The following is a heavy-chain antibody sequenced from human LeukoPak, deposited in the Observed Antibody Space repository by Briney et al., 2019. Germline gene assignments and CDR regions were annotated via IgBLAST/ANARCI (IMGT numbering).Heavy chain of an antibody. V-gene: IGHV1-18*01. CDR2: SSAYNGNT. CDR3: ARESASYYDFWSGSSFFDY. CDR1: GYTFTSFG. J-gene: IGHJ4*02. Sequence: ASVKVSCKASGYTFTSFGISWVRQAPGQGLEWMGWSSAYNGNTNYAQKFQGRVTMTTDTSTSTAYMELRSLRSDDTAVYYCARESASYYDFWSGSSFFDYWGQGTLVTVSS. D-gene: IGHD3-3*01.